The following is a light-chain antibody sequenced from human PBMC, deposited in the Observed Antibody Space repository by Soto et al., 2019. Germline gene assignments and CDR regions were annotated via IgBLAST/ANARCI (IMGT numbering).Light chain of an antibody. CDR1: QSISTW. Sequence: DIQMTQSPSTLSASVGDRATITCRASQSISTWLAWYQQKPGKAPKVLIYKASSLESGVPSRFSGSGSGTEFTLTISSLQPDDFATYYCQQYKTYTRTFGQGTKVEIK. CDR2: KAS. J-gene: IGKJ1*01. V-gene: IGKV1-5*03. CDR3: QQYKTYTRT.